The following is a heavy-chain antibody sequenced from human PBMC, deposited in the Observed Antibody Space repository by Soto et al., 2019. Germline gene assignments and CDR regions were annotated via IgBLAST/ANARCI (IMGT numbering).Heavy chain of an antibody. Sequence: GGSLRLSCAVSGFSFSSYWMSWVRQAPGRGLEWVATIAHDGSEKFYVDSVKGRFTISRDNTKNSLYLQMNSLRAEDTALYYCARESNAHFDYWGKGTMVTVSS. CDR3: ARESNAHFDY. V-gene: IGHV3-7*01. J-gene: IGHJ4*02. CDR2: IAHDGSEK. D-gene: IGHD7-27*01. CDR1: GFSFSSYW.